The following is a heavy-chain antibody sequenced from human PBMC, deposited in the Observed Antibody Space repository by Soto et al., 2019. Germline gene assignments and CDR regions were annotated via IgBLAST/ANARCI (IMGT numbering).Heavy chain of an antibody. CDR3: AKDHPHDTSGYYFFGH. D-gene: IGHD3-22*01. CDR1: GFTFSDYA. CDR2: ISAIGGAT. V-gene: IGHV3-23*01. Sequence: GGSLRLSCAASGFTFSDYAMSWVRQAPGKGLEWVSAISAIGGATSYADSVKGRFTISRDNSKNTLYLQMNSLRAEDTAVYYCAKDHPHDTSGYYFFGHWGQGTLVTVSS. J-gene: IGHJ4*02.